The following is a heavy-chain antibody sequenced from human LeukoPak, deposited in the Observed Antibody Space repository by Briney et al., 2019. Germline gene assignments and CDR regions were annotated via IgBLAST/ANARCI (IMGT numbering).Heavy chain of an antibody. V-gene: IGHV4-59*01. CDR1: GGSISSYY. D-gene: IGHD2-15*01. J-gene: IGHJ3*02. CDR3: ARDGGYCSGGSCYSDAFDI. Sequence: SETLSLTCTVSGGSISSYYWSWLRQPPGKGLEWIGYIYYSGSTNYNPSLKSRVTISVDTSKNQFSLKLSSVTAADTAVYYCARDGGYCSGGSCYSDAFDIWGQGTVVTVSS. CDR2: IYYSGST.